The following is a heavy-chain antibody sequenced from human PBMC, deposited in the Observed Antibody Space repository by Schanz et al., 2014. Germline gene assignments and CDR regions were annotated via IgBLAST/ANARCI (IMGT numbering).Heavy chain of an antibody. CDR1: GYTFSSYG. D-gene: IGHD6-13*01. CDR2: ISAYNGNT. Sequence: QVQVVQSGAEVKKPGASVKVSCKTSGYTFSSYGINWVRQAPGQGLEWMGWISAYNGNTNYAQKLQGRVTMTTDTSTFTAYMDVSSLRSEDTAVYYCASSGAGYSSSWDFDYWGQGTLVTVSS. V-gene: IGHV1-18*01. J-gene: IGHJ4*02. CDR3: ASSGAGYSSSWDFDY.